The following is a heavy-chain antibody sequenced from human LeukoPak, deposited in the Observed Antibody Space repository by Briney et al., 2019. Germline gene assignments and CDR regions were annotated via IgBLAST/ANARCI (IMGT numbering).Heavy chain of an antibody. V-gene: IGHV3-21*01. Sequence: GESLRLSCAASGFTFSTNSMKWLRRAQGKGLEWVSSISPDSNYKYYVDSVKGRFTISRDNAKSSLYLQMKRLRAEDTAVYYCVRGGYRGFDYEYWGQGTLVTVSS. CDR3: VRGGYRGFDYEY. CDR1: GFTFSTNS. CDR2: ISPDSNYK. J-gene: IGHJ4*02. D-gene: IGHD5-12*01.